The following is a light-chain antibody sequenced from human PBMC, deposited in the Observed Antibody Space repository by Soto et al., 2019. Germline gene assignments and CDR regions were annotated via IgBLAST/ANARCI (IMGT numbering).Light chain of an antibody. CDR1: QSVSSN. J-gene: IGKJ5*01. CDR3: QQYQNLPLIT. V-gene: IGKV3-15*01. Sequence: EIVMTQSPGTLSVSPGERVIFSCRASQSVSSNLAWYQQKRGQTPRLLIYGASTRATGIPDRFSGSGSGTEFTLTISILQSEDFPDYYCQQYQNLPLITLGQGTRLELK. CDR2: GAS.